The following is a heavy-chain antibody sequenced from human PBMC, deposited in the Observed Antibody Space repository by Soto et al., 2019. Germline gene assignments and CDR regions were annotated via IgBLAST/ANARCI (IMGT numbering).Heavy chain of an antibody. V-gene: IGHV3-53*01. CDR3: ARDSYYGSGSYDY. J-gene: IGHJ4*02. CDR2: IYSGGST. D-gene: IGHD3-10*01. CDR1: GFTVSSNY. Sequence: GGSLRLSCAASGFTVSSNYMSWVRQAPGKGLEWVSVIYSGGSTYYADSVKGRFTISRDNSKNTLYLQMNSLRAEDTSVYYCARDSYYGSGSYDYWGQGTLVTVSS.